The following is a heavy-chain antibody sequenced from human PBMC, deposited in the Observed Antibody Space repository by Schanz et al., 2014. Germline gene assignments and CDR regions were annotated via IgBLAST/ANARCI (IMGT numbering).Heavy chain of an antibody. CDR2: IDGEGSDT. V-gene: IGHV3-74*01. D-gene: IGHD3-16*01. CDR1: GFTFSNNC. Sequence: DVQLLESGGGLVQPGGSLRLSCAASGFTFSNNCMHWFRQGPGKGLSWVARIDGEGSDTRYADSVKGRFTITRDNARNTVSLQMSSLRADDTAVYYCVRDERIISVVWFDPWGQGTLVTVSS. CDR3: VRDERIISVVWFDP. J-gene: IGHJ5*02.